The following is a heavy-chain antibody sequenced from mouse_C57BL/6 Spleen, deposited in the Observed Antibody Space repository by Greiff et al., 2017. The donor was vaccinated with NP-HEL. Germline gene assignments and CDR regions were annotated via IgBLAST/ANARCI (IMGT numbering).Heavy chain of an antibody. Sequence: DVKLVESGGGLVKPGGSLKLSCAASGFTFSSYAMSWVRQTPEKRLEWVATISDGGSYTYYPDNVKGRFTISRDNAKNNLYLQMSHLKSEDTAMYYCAREGTRRAMDYWGQGTSVTVSS. CDR3: AREGTRRAMDY. CDR2: ISDGGSYT. CDR1: GFTFSSYA. V-gene: IGHV5-4*01. J-gene: IGHJ4*01. D-gene: IGHD3-3*01.